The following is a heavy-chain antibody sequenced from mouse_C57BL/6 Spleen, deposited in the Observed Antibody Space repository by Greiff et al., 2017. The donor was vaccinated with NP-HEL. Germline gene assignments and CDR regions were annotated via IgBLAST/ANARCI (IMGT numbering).Heavy chain of an antibody. CDR2: FYPGSGSI. CDR3: ARHEEEEAYSVYWYFGV. J-gene: IGHJ1*03. D-gene: IGHD2-12*01. V-gene: IGHV1-62-2*01. CDR1: GYTFTEYT. Sequence: QVQLQQSGAELVKPGASVKLSCKASGYTFTEYTIHWVKQRSGQGLEWIGWFYPGSGSIKYNEKFKDKATLTADKSSSTVYMELSRLTSEDSAVYFCARHEEEEAYSVYWYFGVWGTGTTVTVSS.